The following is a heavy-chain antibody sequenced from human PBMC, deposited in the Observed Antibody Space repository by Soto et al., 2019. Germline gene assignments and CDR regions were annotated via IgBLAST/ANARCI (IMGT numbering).Heavy chain of an antibody. CDR3: ARVSTTWEDDY. V-gene: IGHV3-48*02. CDR1: GFTFSDYG. Sequence: EVQLVESGGGLVQPGGSLRLSCAASGFTFSDYGVNWVRQAPGKGLEWISYISSGSDTIYYADSVKGRFTISRDNAKKSLFLQMTSLRDKDTAVYYCARVSTTWEDDYWGQGTLVTVSS. J-gene: IGHJ4*02. D-gene: IGHD1-26*01. CDR2: ISSGSDTI.